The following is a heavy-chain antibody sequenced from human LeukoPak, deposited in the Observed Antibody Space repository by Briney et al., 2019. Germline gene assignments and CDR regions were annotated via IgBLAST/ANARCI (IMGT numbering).Heavy chain of an antibody. Sequence: GGSLRLSCAASGFTFSSYGMSWVRQAPGKGLEWVSAISGSGGSTYYADSVKGRFTISRDNLENTLYLQTNSLRAEDTAVYYCAKGSLWSYYYYMDVWGKGTTVTISS. V-gene: IGHV3-23*01. CDR2: ISGSGGST. CDR1: GFTFSSYG. D-gene: IGHD2-21*01. CDR3: AKGSLWSYYYYMDV. J-gene: IGHJ6*03.